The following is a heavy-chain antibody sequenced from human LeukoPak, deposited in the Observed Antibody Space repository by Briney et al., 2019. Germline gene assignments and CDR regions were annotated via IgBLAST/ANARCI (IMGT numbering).Heavy chain of an antibody. V-gene: IGHV3-21*04. J-gene: IGHJ4*02. CDR2: ITSSSSYI. D-gene: IGHD4-17*01. CDR1: GFTFSSHS. Sequence: PGGSLRLSCAASGFTFSSHSMNWVRQAPGKGLEWVSYITSSSSYIYYADSVKGRFTISRDNAKNSLYLQMNSLRAEDTAVYYCAKDNGDYEYYFDYWGQGTLVTVSS. CDR3: AKDNGDYEYYFDY.